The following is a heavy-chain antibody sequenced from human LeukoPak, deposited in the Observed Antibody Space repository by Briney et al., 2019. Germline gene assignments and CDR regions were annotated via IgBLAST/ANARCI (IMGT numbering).Heavy chain of an antibody. CDR1: GFTFSSYA. CDR3: AKAAYYYDSSGYLDY. D-gene: IGHD3-22*01. V-gene: IGHV3-23*01. Sequence: GGSLRLSCAASGFTFSSYAMSWVRQAPGKGLKWVSAISGSGGSTYYADSVKGRFTISRDNSKNTLYLQMNSLRAEDTAVYYCAKAAYYYDSSGYLDYWGQGTLVTVSS. CDR2: ISGSGGST. J-gene: IGHJ4*02.